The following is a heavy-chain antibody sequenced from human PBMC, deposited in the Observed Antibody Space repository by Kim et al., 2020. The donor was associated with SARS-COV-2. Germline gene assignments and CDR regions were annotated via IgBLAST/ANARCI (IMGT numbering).Heavy chain of an antibody. CDR1: GGSISSSSYY. D-gene: IGHD4-17*01. CDR2: IYSSGST. J-gene: IGHJ6*02. CDR3: ARDYGDYLGGNYYYGMDV. V-gene: IGHV4-39*07. Sequence: SETLSLTCTVSGGSISSSSYYWGWIRQPPGKGLEWIGSIYSSGSTYYNPSLKSRVTISVDTSKNQFSLKLSSVTAADTAVYYCARDYGDYLGGNYYYGMDVWDQGTTVTVSS.